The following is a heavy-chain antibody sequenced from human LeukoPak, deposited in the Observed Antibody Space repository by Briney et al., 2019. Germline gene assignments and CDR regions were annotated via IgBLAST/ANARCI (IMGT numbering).Heavy chain of an antibody. CDR3: ARGLRGYCSSTSCDSPPYYYYYMDV. Sequence: SETLSLTCAAYGGSFSGHYWSWIRQPPGKGLEWIGEINHSGSTNYNPSPKSRGTISVDTSKNQFSLKLSSVTAADTAVYYCARGLRGYCSSTSCDSPPYYYYYMDVWGKGTTVTVSS. J-gene: IGHJ6*03. CDR2: INHSGST. CDR1: GGSFSGHY. D-gene: IGHD2-2*01. V-gene: IGHV4-34*01.